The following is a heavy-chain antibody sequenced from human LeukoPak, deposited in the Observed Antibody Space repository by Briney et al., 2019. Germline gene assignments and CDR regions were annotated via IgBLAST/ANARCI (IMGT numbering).Heavy chain of an antibody. D-gene: IGHD2-2*01. J-gene: IGHJ6*02. CDR1: GFTFNSYG. Sequence: GRSLRLSCSASGFTFNSYGMHWVRQAPGKGLEWVAVIWYDGCNKYYADSVKGRFTISIDNSKNTLYLQMNSLRAEDTAVYYCARDRPYASGPGSRYYYYGMDVWGQGTTVTVSS. CDR2: IWYDGCNK. V-gene: IGHV3-33*01. CDR3: ARDRPYASGPGSRYYYYGMDV.